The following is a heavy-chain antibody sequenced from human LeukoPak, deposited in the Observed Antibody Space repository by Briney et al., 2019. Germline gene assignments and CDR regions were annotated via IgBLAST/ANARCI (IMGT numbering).Heavy chain of an antibody. J-gene: IGHJ3*02. CDR3: ARDGAAAGTYAFDI. CDR2: ISSSSSYI. D-gene: IGHD6-13*01. Sequence: PGGSLRLSCAASGFTFSSYSMNWVRQAPGKGLEWVSSISSSSSYIYYADSVKGRFTISRDNAKNSLYLQMNSLRAEDTAVYYCARDGAAAGTYAFDIWGQGTMVTVSS. V-gene: IGHV3-21*01. CDR1: GFTFSSYS.